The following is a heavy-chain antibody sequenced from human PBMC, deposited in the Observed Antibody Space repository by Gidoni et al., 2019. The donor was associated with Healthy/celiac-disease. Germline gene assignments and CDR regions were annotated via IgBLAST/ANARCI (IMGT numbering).Heavy chain of an antibody. Sequence: EVQLVESGGGLVQHGRSLRPSCSASGFTFDDYPMHWVRQAPGKGLEWVSGISWNSGSIGYADSVKGRFTISRDNAKNSLYLQMNSLRAEDTALYYCAKTDYYDSSGYYPLFDYWGQGTLVTVSS. J-gene: IGHJ4*02. D-gene: IGHD3-22*01. CDR3: AKTDYYDSSGYYPLFDY. CDR2: ISWNSGSI. CDR1: GFTFDDYP. V-gene: IGHV3-9*01.